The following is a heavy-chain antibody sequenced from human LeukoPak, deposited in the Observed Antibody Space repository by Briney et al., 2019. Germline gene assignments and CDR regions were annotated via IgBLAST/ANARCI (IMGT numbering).Heavy chain of an antibody. Sequence: PSETLSLTCTVSGGSIRSGDYYWSWIRQPPGKGLEWIGSIYYSGSTYYNPSPKSRVTISVDTSKNQFSLKLSSVTAADTAVYCCARRPGDDILTGYPDYWGQGTLVTVSP. CDR1: GGSIRSGDYY. CDR3: ARRPGDDILTGYPDY. D-gene: IGHD3-9*01. J-gene: IGHJ4*02. CDR2: IYYSGST. V-gene: IGHV4-39*01.